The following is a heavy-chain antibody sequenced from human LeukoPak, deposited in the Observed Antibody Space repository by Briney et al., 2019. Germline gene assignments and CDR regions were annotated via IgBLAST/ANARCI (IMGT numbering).Heavy chain of an antibody. J-gene: IGHJ4*02. D-gene: IGHD5-12*01. V-gene: IGHV3-23*01. CDR2: IRADAVTT. CDR3: AREGYTQMDY. Sequence: SGGSLRLSCATSGFIFSHHGMNWVRQAPGKGLEWVSGIRADAVTTYYADSVKSRFIISRDNSKNTVYLQMNSLRAEDTAVYYCAREGYTQMDYWGQGTLVTVSS. CDR1: GFIFSHHG.